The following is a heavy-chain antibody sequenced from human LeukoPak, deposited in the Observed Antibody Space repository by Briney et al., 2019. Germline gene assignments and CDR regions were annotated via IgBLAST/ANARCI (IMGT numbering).Heavy chain of an antibody. Sequence: SETLSLTCAVSGYSISSGYYWGWIRQPPGKGLEWIGSIYHSGNTYYHPSLKSRVTISVDTSKNQFSLRLSSVTAADTAVYYCARVIGGYCSSNSCYALDVWGKGTTVTVSS. CDR2: IYHSGNT. CDR1: GYSISSGYY. D-gene: IGHD2-2*01. CDR3: ARVIGGYCSSNSCYALDV. J-gene: IGHJ6*04. V-gene: IGHV4-38-2*01.